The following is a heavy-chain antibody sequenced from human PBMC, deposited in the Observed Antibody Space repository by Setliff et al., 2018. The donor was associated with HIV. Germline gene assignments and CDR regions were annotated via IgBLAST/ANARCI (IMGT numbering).Heavy chain of an antibody. D-gene: IGHD3-10*01. CDR2: IYYSGNS. J-gene: IGHJ3*02. CDR1: GASMSSGDYY. V-gene: IGHV4-30-4*08. Sequence: PSETLSLTCTVSGASMSSGDYYWSWIRQPPGKGLEWIGCIYYSGNSYYNPSLKSRVTLSVDTSKNQFSLKVNSVTAADTAVYYCAREVNIPVRGITDDAFDIWGQGTMVTVSS. CDR3: AREVNIPVRGITDDAFDI.